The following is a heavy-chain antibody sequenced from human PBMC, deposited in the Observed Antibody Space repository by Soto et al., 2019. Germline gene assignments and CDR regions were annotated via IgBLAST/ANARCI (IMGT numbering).Heavy chain of an antibody. J-gene: IGHJ4*02. Sequence: GGSLRLSCAASGLTFSSYWMSWVRQAPGKGLEWVANIKQDGSEKYYVDSVKGRFTISRDNAKNSLYLQMNSLRAEDTAVYYCARARSRGYNYGYCLDYWGQGTLVTVSS. CDR1: GLTFSSYW. CDR3: ARARSRGYNYGYCLDY. D-gene: IGHD5-18*01. CDR2: IKQDGSEK. V-gene: IGHV3-7*01.